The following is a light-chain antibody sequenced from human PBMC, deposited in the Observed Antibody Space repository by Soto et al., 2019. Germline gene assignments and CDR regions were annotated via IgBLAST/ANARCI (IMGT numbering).Light chain of an antibody. Sequence: QSALTQPASVSGSPGQSITISCTGTSSDVGSYNLVPWYQQHPGKAPKLMILEDNKRPSGVSNRFSGSKSGNTASLTISGLQAEDEADYYCCSYAGSSTVVIFGGGTKLTVL. J-gene: IGLJ2*01. CDR1: SSDVGSYNL. CDR3: CSYAGSSTVVI. CDR2: EDN. V-gene: IGLV2-23*02.